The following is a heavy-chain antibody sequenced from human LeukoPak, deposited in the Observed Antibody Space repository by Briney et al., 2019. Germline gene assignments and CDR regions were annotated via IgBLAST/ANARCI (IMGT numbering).Heavy chain of an antibody. CDR3: ARGPPYAPGVLGV. CDR1: GGSISSSY. J-gene: IGHJ6*04. Sequence: SETLSLTCSVSGGSISSSYWSWIRQPAGKGLEWIGRIYTSGTFNYNPSLKSRVTMSVDTSKNQFSLKLTSVTAADTAVYYCARGPPYAPGVLGVWGKGTTVTISS. D-gene: IGHD7-27*01. CDR2: IYTSGTF. V-gene: IGHV4-4*07.